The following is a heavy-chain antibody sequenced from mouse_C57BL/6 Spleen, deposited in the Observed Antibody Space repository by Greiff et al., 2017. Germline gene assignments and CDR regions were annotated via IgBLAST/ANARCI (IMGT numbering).Heavy chain of an antibody. CDR1: GYNFKDYY. CDR3: AIYYDYDSSYHFDY. D-gene: IGHD1-1*01. Sequence: VQLQQSGAELVKPGASVKLSCTASGYNFKDYYMHWVKQRTGQGLEWIGRIDPEDGETKYAPKFQGKATITADKSSNTAYLQLSSLTSGDTAVYCCAIYYDYDSSYHFDYWGRGATLTDSS. V-gene: IGHV14-2*01. CDR2: IDPEDGET. J-gene: IGHJ2*01.